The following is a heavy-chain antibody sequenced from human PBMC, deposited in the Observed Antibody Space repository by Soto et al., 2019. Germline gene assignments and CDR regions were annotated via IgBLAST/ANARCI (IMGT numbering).Heavy chain of an antibody. V-gene: IGHV3-7*04. J-gene: IGHJ6*03. CDR3: ARGYCSGGSCYRNYYYYYMDV. D-gene: IGHD2-15*01. CDR2: IKQDGSEK. CDR1: GFTFSSYW. Sequence: GGSLRLSCAASGFTFSSYWMSWVRQAPGKGLEWVANIKQDGSEKYYVDSVKGRFTISRDNAKNSLYLQMNSLRAEDTAVYYCARGYCSGGSCYRNYYYYYMDVWGKGTTVTVSS.